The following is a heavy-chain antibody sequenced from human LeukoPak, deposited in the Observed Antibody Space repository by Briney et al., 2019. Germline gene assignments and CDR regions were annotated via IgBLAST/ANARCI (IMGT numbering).Heavy chain of an antibody. D-gene: IGHD5-18*01. CDR2: ISSSGSTI. CDR1: GFTFSDYY. Sequence: GSLRLSCAASGFTFSDYYMSWIRQAPGKGVEWVSYISSSGSTIYYADSVKALFTISSDNANNSLYLQMNSLRAEDTAVYYCARHVDTAMVNDYFDYWGQGTLVTVSS. CDR3: ARHVDTAMVNDYFDY. V-gene: IGHV3-11*01. J-gene: IGHJ4*02.